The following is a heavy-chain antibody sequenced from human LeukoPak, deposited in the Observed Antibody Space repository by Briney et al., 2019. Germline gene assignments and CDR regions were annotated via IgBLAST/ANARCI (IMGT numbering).Heavy chain of an antibody. D-gene: IGHD3-10*01. Sequence: GGTLRLSCAASGFTFSNHGMNWVRQAPGKGLEWVSGISPGGDTPYYADSVKGRFTISRDNSKNTLYLQMNSLRAEDTAVYYCAKRNQAYYGSGRPTFFDYWGQGTLVTVSS. CDR2: ISPGGDTP. CDR1: GFTFSNHG. V-gene: IGHV3-23*01. J-gene: IGHJ4*02. CDR3: AKRNQAYYGSGRPTFFDY.